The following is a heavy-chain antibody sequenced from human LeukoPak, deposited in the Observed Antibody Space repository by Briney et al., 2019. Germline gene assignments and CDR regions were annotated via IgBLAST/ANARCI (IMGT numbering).Heavy chain of an antibody. V-gene: IGHV1-69*13. Sequence: SAVTVPYKPCLGSFRHYAILWLRQAPRQGLEWMGGIIPICGTANYAQKFQSRVTITADESTSTAYMELSSLRSEDTAVYYCASCIAAAYNWFDPWGQGTLVTVSS. CDR3: ASCIAAAYNWFDP. CDR2: IIPICGTA. D-gene: IGHD6-13*01. J-gene: IGHJ5*02. CDR1: LGSFRHYA.